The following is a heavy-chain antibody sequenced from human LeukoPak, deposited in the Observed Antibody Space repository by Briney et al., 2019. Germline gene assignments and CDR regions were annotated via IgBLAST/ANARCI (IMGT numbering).Heavy chain of an antibody. CDR3: ARAVGYCTNGVCYRYYYYYMDV. V-gene: IGHV4-34*01. Sequence: SETLSLTCAVYGGSFSGYYWSWIRQPPGKGLEWIGEINHSGSTNYNPSLKSRVTISVDTSKNQFSLKLSSVTAADTAVYYCARAVGYCTNGVCYRYYYYYMDVWGKGTTVTISS. J-gene: IGHJ6*03. D-gene: IGHD2-8*01. CDR2: INHSGST. CDR1: GGSFSGYY.